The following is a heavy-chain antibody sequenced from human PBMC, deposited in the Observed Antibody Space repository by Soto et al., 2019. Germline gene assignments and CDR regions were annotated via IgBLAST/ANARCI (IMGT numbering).Heavy chain of an antibody. CDR2: IHGDGGKI. CDR1: GFMFSAYW. CDR3: ARDFYGGYTYGPGDY. Sequence: EVQLVESGGGLVQPGGSLRLSCAASGFMFSAYWMSWLRQAPGKGLEWVANIHGDGGKIYYVDSVKGRFTISRDNAKRSLYLQMNSLRAEDTAVYYCARDFYGGYTYGPGDYWGQGALVAVSS. D-gene: IGHD5-18*01. J-gene: IGHJ4*02. V-gene: IGHV3-7*01.